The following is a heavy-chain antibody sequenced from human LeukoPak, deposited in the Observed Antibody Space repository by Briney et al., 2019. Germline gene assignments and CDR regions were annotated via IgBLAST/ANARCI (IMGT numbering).Heavy chain of an antibody. CDR1: GFTFSTYA. CDR3: AKGMIVVVLQPGPFAM. D-gene: IGHD3-22*01. J-gene: IGHJ3*02. Sequence: GGSLRLSCAASGFTFSTYAMSWVRQAPGKGLEWVSAIDGSGGGTSYADSAKGRFTISRDNSKNTLYLQMNSLRAEDTALYYCAKGMIVVVLQPGPFAMWGQGTMVTVSS. CDR2: IDGSGGGT. V-gene: IGHV3-23*01.